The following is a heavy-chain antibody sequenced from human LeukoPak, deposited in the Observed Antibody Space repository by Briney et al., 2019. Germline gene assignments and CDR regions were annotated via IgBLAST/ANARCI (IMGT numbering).Heavy chain of an antibody. V-gene: IGHV4-38-2*01. CDR2: IYHNGST. Sequence: SETLSLTCAVSGYSISSGYYWVWIRHPPGEGLEGIGRIYHNGSTYYNPSLKSRVTISGDTAKNQFSLKMSSVTAADTAVYYCARVEYCTSANCYIGGYYWGQGTLVTVSS. J-gene: IGHJ4*02. CDR1: GYSISSGYY. D-gene: IGHD2-2*02. CDR3: ARVEYCTSANCYIGGYY.